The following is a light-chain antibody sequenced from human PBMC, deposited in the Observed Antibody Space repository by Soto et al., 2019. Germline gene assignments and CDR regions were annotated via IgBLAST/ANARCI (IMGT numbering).Light chain of an antibody. CDR3: QQYNSYRT. CDR2: DAS. Sequence: DIQMTQSPSPLSASVGDRCTITCRASQIISSWLAWYQQKPGKAPKLLIYDASSLESGVPSRFSGSGSGTEFTLTISSLQPDDFATYYCQQYNSYRTFGQGTKVDIK. CDR1: QIISSW. V-gene: IGKV1-5*01. J-gene: IGKJ1*01.